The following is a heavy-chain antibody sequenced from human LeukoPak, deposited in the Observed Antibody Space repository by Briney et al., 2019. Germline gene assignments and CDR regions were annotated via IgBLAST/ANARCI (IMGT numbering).Heavy chain of an antibody. CDR3: ARPFPKCSGGSCYFDN. CDR2: MWYDGSNK. J-gene: IGHJ4*02. Sequence: PGTSLRLSCAASGFTLSNYGMHWVRQAPGKGLQWVAVMWYDGSNKYYADSVKGRFTISRDNSKHTLYLQMNSLRAEDTAVYYCARPFPKCSGGSCYFDNWGQGTLVTVSS. CDR1: GFTLSNYG. V-gene: IGHV3-33*01. D-gene: IGHD2-15*01.